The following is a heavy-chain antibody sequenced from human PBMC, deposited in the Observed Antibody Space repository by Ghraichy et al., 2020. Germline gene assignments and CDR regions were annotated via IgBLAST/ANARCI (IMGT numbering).Heavy chain of an antibody. D-gene: IGHD2-15*01. CDR1: GGSISSSSYY. V-gene: IGHV4-39*01. Sequence: SETLSLTCTVSGGSISSSSYYWGWIRQPPGKGLEWIGSIYYSGSTYYNPSLKSRVTISVDTSKNQFSLKLSSVTAADTAVYYCAHQGGYCSGGSCYYTDYWGQGTLVTVSS. CDR2: IYYSGST. J-gene: IGHJ4*02. CDR3: AHQGGYCSGGSCYYTDY.